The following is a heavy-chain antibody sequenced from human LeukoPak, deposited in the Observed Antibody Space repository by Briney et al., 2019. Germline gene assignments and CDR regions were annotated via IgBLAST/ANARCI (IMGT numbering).Heavy chain of an antibody. CDR1: GFNFKNYN. CDR2: ISGSGASM. D-gene: IGHD7-27*01. Sequence: GGSLRLSCVGSGFNFKNYNINWVRQAPGKGLEWVSSISGSGASMYYADSVSGRFTTSRDNAKDSVFLEMDSLRVDDTAVYFCARDRLGTANYFDYWGQGALVTVSS. J-gene: IGHJ4*02. V-gene: IGHV3-21*06. CDR3: ARDRLGTANYFDY.